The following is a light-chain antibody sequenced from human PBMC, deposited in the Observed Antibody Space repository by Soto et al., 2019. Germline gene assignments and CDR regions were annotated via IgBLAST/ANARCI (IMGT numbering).Light chain of an antibody. CDR1: QSAGTN. Sequence: EIVMTQSPATLTVSPGERATLSCRASQSAGTNLAWYQQKPGQAPRLLIHGAFTRATGIPARFSGSGSGTEFTLTISSLQSGDFALYYCQEYNNWPRTFGPGTKVDIK. CDR3: QEYNNWPRT. J-gene: IGKJ1*01. V-gene: IGKV3-15*01. CDR2: GAF.